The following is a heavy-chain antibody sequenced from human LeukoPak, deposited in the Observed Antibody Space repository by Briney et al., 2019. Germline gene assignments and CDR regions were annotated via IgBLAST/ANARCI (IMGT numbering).Heavy chain of an antibody. CDR3: ARSGHYDFWRDYYYGMDV. V-gene: IGHV3-30*04. CDR1: GFSFNDFA. D-gene: IGHD3-3*01. Sequence: PGGSLRLSCAASGFSFNDFAMHWVRQAPGKGLEWVTLISYDESDKYYADSVKGRFTISRDNAKNTLYLQMNSLRAEDTAVYYCARSGHYDFWRDYYYGMDVWGQGTTVTVSS. CDR2: ISYDESDK. J-gene: IGHJ6*02.